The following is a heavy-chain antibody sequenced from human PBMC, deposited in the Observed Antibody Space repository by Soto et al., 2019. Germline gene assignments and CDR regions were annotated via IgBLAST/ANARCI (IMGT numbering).Heavy chain of an antibody. D-gene: IGHD2-15*01. V-gene: IGHV3-23*01. J-gene: IGHJ4*02. CDR1: GFTFSSYA. Sequence: PGGSLRLSCAASGFTFSSYAMSWVRQSPGKGLEWVSAISGSGGSTYYADSVKGRFTISRDNSKNTLYLQMNSLRAEDTAVYYCAKDRCSGGSCYRRGYFDYWGQGTLVTVSS. CDR2: ISGSGGST. CDR3: AKDRCSGGSCYRRGYFDY.